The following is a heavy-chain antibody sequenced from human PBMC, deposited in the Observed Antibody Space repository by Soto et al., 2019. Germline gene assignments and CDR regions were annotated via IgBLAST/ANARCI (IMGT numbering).Heavy chain of an antibody. J-gene: IGHJ6*02. CDR1: GFTFSSYG. CDR3: AKEYRGYSYRDYYYGMDV. D-gene: IGHD5-18*01. V-gene: IGHV3-30*18. Sequence: QVQLVESGGGVVQPGRSLRLSCAASGFTFSSYGMHWVRQAPGKGLEWVAVISYDGSNKYYADSVKGRFTISRDNSKNTLYLQMNSLRAEDTAVYYCAKEYRGYSYRDYYYGMDVWGQGTTVTVSS. CDR2: ISYDGSNK.